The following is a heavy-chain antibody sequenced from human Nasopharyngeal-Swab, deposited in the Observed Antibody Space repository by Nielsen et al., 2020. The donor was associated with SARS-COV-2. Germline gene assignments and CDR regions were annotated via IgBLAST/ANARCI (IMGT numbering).Heavy chain of an antibody. D-gene: IGHD3-22*01. J-gene: IGHJ3*02. V-gene: IGHV3-30*18. Sequence: WIRQPPGKGLEWVAVISYDGSNKYYADSVKGRFTISRDNSKNTLYLQMNSLRVEDTAVYYCAKDLGVGYYDSSGYYSDAFDIWGQGTMVTVSS. CDR2: ISYDGSNK. CDR3: AKDLGVGYYDSSGYYSDAFDI.